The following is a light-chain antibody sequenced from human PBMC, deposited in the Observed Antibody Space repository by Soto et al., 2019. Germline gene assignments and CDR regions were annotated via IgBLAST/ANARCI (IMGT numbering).Light chain of an antibody. CDR3: QTWGTGTWV. V-gene: IGLV4-69*01. J-gene: IGLJ3*02. CDR1: SGHNNYA. Sequence: VLTQSPSASASLGASVKLTCTLSSGHNNYAIAWHQQQPEKGPRYLMKLNSDGSHTKGDGIPDRFSGSSSGAERYLTISSLQSEDEADYSCQTWGTGTWVFGGGTQLTVL. CDR2: LNSDGSH.